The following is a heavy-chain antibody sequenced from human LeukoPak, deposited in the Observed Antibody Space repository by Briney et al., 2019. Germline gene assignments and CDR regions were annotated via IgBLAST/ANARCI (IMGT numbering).Heavy chain of an antibody. D-gene: IGHD2-2*01. CDR3: VRGCRQLLEDCFDP. V-gene: IGHV4-59*01. J-gene: IGHJ5*02. CDR1: GGSISSYY. Sequence: SQTLSLTCTVSGGSISSYYWSWIRQPPGKGLEWIGDIYYSGSTNSNPSLKSRVTIYVDTCKNHISLKLSSVCPPDTAVYYCVRGCRQLLEDCFDPWGQGTLVTVSS. CDR2: IYYSGST.